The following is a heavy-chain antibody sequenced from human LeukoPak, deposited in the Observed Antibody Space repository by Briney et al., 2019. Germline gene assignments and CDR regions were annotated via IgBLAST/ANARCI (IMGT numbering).Heavy chain of an antibody. V-gene: IGHV3-7*01. D-gene: IGHD2-2*01. CDR3: ARSRCSSTSCFYDY. J-gene: IGHJ4*02. Sequence: GGSLRLSCAASGFTFSSHWMSWVRQAPGKGLEWVANIKQDGSEKYYVDSVKGRFTISRDNAKNSLYVQMNSLRAEDTAVYYCARSRCSSTSCFYDYWGQGTLVTVSS. CDR1: GFTFSSHW. CDR2: IKQDGSEK.